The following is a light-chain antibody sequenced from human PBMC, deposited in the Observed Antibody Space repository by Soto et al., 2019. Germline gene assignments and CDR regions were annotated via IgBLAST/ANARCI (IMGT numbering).Light chain of an antibody. CDR2: KAS. CDR1: HNVDTW. CDR3: QQHADYPIT. Sequence: DIQMTQSPSTLSSSIGDTVTITCRASHNVDTWLDWFQQNPGKAPNLLIYKASTLEAGVPSSFSGSASGTELTLTIRRLQPDDFATYYWQQHADYPITFGGGTKVEI. V-gene: IGKV1-5*03. J-gene: IGKJ4*01.